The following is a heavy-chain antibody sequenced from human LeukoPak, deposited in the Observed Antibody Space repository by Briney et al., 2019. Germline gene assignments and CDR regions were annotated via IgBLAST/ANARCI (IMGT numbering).Heavy chain of an antibody. CDR3: ARVGPYYDFWSGYYPPDRWFDP. CDR2: IIPIFGTA. Sequence: GASVKVSCKASGGTFSSYAISWVRQAPGQGLEWMGGIIPIFGTANYAQKFQGRVTITTDESTSTAYMELSSLRFEDTAVYYCARVGPYYDFWSGYYPPDRWFDPWGQGTLVTVSS. J-gene: IGHJ5*02. CDR1: GGTFSSYA. D-gene: IGHD3-3*01. V-gene: IGHV1-69*05.